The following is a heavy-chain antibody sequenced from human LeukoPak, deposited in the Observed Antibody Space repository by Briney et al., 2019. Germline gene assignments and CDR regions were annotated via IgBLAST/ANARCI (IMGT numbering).Heavy chain of an antibody. CDR1: GFSFSTYS. Sequence: GGSLRLSCAGSGFSFSTYSMNWVRLAPGKGPEWVSHISSGSRTINYAESVKGRFTISRDNAKNSLYLQMNSLGDEDAAVYYCARGDYYGSGIDYWGQGTLVTVSS. D-gene: IGHD3-10*01. J-gene: IGHJ4*02. V-gene: IGHV3-48*02. CDR2: ISSGSRTI. CDR3: ARGDYYGSGIDY.